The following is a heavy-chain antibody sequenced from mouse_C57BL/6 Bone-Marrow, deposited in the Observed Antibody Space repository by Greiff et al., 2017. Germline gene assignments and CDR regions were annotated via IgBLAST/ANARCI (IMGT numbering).Heavy chain of an antibody. CDR2: INPNNGGT. CDR1: GYTFTDYN. Sequence: VQLQQSGPELVKPGASVKIPCKASGYTFTDYNMDWVKQSHGKSLEWIGDINPNNGGTIYNQKFKDKSTLTVDKSSSTAYMELRSLTSEDTAVYYCARDSNYGKGCADWGQGNLVTVTA. V-gene: IGHV1-18*01. J-gene: IGHJ3*01. CDR3: ARDSNYGKGCAD. D-gene: IGHD2-5*01.